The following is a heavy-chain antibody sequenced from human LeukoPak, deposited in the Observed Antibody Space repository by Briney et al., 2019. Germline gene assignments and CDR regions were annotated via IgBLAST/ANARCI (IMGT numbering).Heavy chain of an antibody. CDR3: ARLPTGSSLHY. Sequence: RVSCKASGYTFNSYWMHWVRQAPGKGLVLVSRINSDGTSTSYADSVKGRFTISRDNAKNTLYLQMNSLRAEDTAVYYCARLPTGSSLHYWGQGTLVTVSS. CDR2: INSDGTST. D-gene: IGHD6-6*01. CDR1: GYTFNSYW. V-gene: IGHV3-74*01. J-gene: IGHJ4*02.